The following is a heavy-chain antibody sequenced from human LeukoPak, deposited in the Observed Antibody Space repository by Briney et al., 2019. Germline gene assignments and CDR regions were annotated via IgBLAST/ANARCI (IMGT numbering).Heavy chain of an antibody. V-gene: IGHV3-33*01. J-gene: IGHJ4*02. Sequence: PGGSLRLSCAASGFTFSSYGMHWVRQAPGKGLEWVAVIWYDGSNKYYADPVKGRFTISRDNSKNTLYLQMNSLRAEDTAVYYCARDRGYCSGGSCSRSYYFDYWGQGTLVTVSS. CDR2: IWYDGSNK. CDR1: GFTFSSYG. D-gene: IGHD2-15*01. CDR3: ARDRGYCSGGSCSRSYYFDY.